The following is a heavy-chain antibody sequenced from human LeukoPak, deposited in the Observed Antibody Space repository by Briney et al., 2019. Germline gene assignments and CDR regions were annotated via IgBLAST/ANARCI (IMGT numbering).Heavy chain of an antibody. V-gene: IGHV4-34*01. CDR1: GGSFSGYY. CDR2: INHSGST. D-gene: IGHD3-22*01. Sequence: SETLSLTCAVYGGSFSGYYWSWIRQPPGKGLEWIGEINHSGSTNYNPSLKSRVTISVDTSKNQFSLKLSSVTAADTAVYYCARARVSSMIVVVITYYFDYWGQGTLVTVSS. J-gene: IGHJ4*02. CDR3: ARARVSSMIVVVITYYFDY.